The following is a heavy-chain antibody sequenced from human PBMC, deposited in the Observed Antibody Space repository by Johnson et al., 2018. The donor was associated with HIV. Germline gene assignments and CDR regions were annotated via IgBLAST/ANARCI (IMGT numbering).Heavy chain of an antibody. V-gene: IGHV3-30*14. CDR2: ISYDGSNK. Sequence: QVQLVESGGGVVQPGRSLRLSCAASGFTFSSMHWDRQAPGKGLEWVAVISYDGSNKYYADSVKGRFTISRDNSKNTLYLQMNSLRAEDTAVYYCARDGDNPRIWGQGTMVTVSS. CDR1: GFTFSS. CDR3: ARDGDNPRI. J-gene: IGHJ3*02. D-gene: IGHD7-27*01.